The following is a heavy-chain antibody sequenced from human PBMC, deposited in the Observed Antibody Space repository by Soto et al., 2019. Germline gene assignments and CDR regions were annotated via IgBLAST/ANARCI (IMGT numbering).Heavy chain of an antibody. V-gene: IGHV1-69*13. CDR3: ATDMSGFDP. D-gene: IGHD3-16*01. CDR1: GATLRSFA. Sequence: AASVKVSCKASGATLRSFAIAWVRQTPGHGLEWMGGITPIFGTTSYAQKFQGRLTISADDSTTTAYMDLTSLTSEDTAVYYCATDMSGFDPWGQGTLVTVSS. CDR2: ITPIFGTT. J-gene: IGHJ5*02.